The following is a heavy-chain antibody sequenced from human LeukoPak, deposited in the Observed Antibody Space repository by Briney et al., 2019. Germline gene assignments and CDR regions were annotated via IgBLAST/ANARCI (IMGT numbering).Heavy chain of an antibody. CDR1: GYTFTSYD. CDR2: MNPNSGNT. V-gene: IGHV1-8*01. D-gene: IGHD4-23*01. CDR3: ALGTTVAAFDI. Sequence: GASVKVSCKASGYTFTSYDINWVRQATGQGLEWMGWMNPNSGNTGYAQKFQGRVTMTRNTSTSTVYMELSSLRSEDTAVYYCALGTTVAAFDIWGQGTMVTVSS. J-gene: IGHJ3*02.